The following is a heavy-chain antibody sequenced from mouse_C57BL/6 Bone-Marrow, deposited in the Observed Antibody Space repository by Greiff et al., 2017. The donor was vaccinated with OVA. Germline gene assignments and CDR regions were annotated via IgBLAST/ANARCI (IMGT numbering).Heavy chain of an antibody. CDR2: IHPNSGST. V-gene: IGHV1-64*01. D-gene: IGHD2-3*01. J-gene: IGHJ3*01. Sequence: QVQLQQPGDELVKPGASVKLFCKASGYTFISYWMHWVKQRPGQGLEWIGMIHPNSGSTNYNEKFKSKATLTVDKSSSTAYMQLSSLTSEDSAVYYCARSEGDGYYVALFAYWGQGTLVTVSA. CDR3: ARSEGDGYYVALFAY. CDR1: GYTFISYW.